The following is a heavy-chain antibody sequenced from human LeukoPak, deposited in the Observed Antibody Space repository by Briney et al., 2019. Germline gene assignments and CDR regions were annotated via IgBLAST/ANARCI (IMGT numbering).Heavy chain of an antibody. J-gene: IGHJ3*02. V-gene: IGHV4-39*01. CDR3: SRHAFAAFDI. CDR1: GGSINSSSYY. Sequence: PSETLSLTCTFSGGSINSSSYYWRWIRQPPGKGLEWIASIYCSGSTCYNPSLKSRVTISVDTSKNQFSLKLSSVTAADTAVYYCSRHAFAAFDIWGQGTMVTVSS. CDR2: IYCSGST.